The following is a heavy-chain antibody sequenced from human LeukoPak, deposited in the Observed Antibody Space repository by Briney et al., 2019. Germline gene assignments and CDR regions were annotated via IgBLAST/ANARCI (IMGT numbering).Heavy chain of an antibody. Sequence: SGPTLVNPTQTLTLTCTFSGFSLSTMGMCVSWIRQPPGKALEWLARIDWDDDKYYSTSLKTRLTISKDTSKNQVVLTMTNMDPVDTATYYCARIAKKSYYDSSGYFDYWGQGTPVTVSS. CDR1: GFSLSTMGMC. D-gene: IGHD3-22*01. V-gene: IGHV2-70*11. CDR2: IDWDDDK. CDR3: ARIAKKSYYDSSGYFDY. J-gene: IGHJ4*02.